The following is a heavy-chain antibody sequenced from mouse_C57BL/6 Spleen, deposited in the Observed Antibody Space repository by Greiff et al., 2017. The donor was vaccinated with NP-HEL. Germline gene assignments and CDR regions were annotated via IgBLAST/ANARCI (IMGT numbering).Heavy chain of an antibody. CDR2: IYPRDGST. J-gene: IGHJ3*01. Sequence: VQLQQSDAELVKPGASVKISCKVSGYTFTDHTIHWMKQRPEQGLEWIGYIYPRDGSTKYNEKFKGKATLTADKSSSTAYMQLNSLTSEDSAVYSCARWEYSTTAGFAYWGQGTLVTVSA. CDR1: GYTFTDHT. D-gene: IGHD1-2*01. V-gene: IGHV1-78*01. CDR3: ARWEYSTTAGFAY.